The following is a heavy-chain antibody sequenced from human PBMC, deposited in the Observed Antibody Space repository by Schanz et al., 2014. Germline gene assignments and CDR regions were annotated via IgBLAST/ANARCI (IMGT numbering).Heavy chain of an antibody. Sequence: QMHLAESGGGVVQPGRSLRLSCAASGFTFNNYGMHWVRQAPGKGLEWVAVIWYDGTDRYYADSVKGRFTISRDNSKNTLYLQMNSLRAEDTAVYYCAKGSMAARPLLPTDYYFYGTDIWGQGTTVTVSS. D-gene: IGHD6-6*01. J-gene: IGHJ6*02. CDR2: IWYDGTDR. CDR1: GFTFNNYG. CDR3: AKGSMAARPLLPTDYYFYGTDI. V-gene: IGHV3-33*03.